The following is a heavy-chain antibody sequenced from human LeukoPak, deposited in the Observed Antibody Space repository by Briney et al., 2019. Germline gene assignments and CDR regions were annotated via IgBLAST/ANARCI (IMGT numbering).Heavy chain of an antibody. J-gene: IGHJ4*02. CDR3: ARVRRDILTGYFNDRYFDY. CDR1: GGSISSSSYY. D-gene: IGHD3-9*01. CDR2: IYYSGST. V-gene: IGHV4-39*01. Sequence: PSETLSLTCTVSGGSISSSSYYWGWIRQPPRKGLEWIGSIYYSGSTYYNPSLKSRVTISVDTSKNQFSLKLSSVTATDTAVYYCARVRRDILTGYFNDRYFDYWGQGTLVTVSS.